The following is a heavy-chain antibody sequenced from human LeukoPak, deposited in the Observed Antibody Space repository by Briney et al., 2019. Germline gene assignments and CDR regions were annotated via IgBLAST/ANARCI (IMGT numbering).Heavy chain of an antibody. D-gene: IGHD3-9*01. V-gene: IGHV1-18*01. CDR2: ISAYNGNT. Sequence: ASVKVSCKASGYTFTSYGISWVRQAPGQGLEWMRWISAYNGNTNYAQKLQGRVTMTTDTSTSTAYMELRGLRSDDTAVYYCARDQAATNTQVRFCLDWGQGTLVTVSS. CDR1: GYTFTSYG. J-gene: IGHJ4*02. CDR3: ARDQAATNTQVRFCLD.